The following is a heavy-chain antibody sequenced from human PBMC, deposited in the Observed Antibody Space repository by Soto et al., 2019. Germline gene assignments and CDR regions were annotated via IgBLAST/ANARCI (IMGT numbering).Heavy chain of an antibody. Sequence: QVQLVQSGAEVKKPGSSVKVSCKASGGTFSSYAFSWVRQAPGQGLEWMGGIIPIFGTANYAQKFQGRVTITADESTSTAYMELSSLRSEDTAVYYCARERRYCSGGSCPYYFDYWGQGTLVTVSS. D-gene: IGHD2-15*01. CDR3: ARERRYCSGGSCPYYFDY. V-gene: IGHV1-69*01. CDR1: GGTFSSYA. CDR2: IIPIFGTA. J-gene: IGHJ4*02.